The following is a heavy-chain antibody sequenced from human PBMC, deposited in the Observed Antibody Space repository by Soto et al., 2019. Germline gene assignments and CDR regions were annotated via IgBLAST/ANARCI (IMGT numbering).Heavy chain of an antibody. J-gene: IGHJ4*02. CDR3: ARGKVGATHFDD. CDR2: ISGYNGNT. CDR1: GYTFTNYG. Sequence: ASVKVSCKASGYTFTNYGIVWVRQAPGQGLEWVGYISGYNGNTNYAQKFRGRVTMTTDTSTSTAYMELRSLRSDDTAVYYCARGKVGATHFDDWGQGTLVTVSS. D-gene: IGHD1-26*01. V-gene: IGHV1-18*01.